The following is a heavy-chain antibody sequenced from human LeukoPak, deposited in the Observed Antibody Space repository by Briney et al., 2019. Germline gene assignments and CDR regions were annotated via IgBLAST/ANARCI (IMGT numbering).Heavy chain of an antibody. CDR2: IIYNGRT. CDR3: ARDSGTRDAFDI. CDR1: GGPIINFY. J-gene: IGHJ3*02. V-gene: IGHV4-59*01. Sequence: PSETLSLTCTVSGGPIINFYWSWIRQSPGKGLGWIGYIIYNGRTDYNPSLNSRVTISVDPSKNHFSLKLNSVTSADTAVYYCARDSGTRDAFDIWGQGTMVTVSS. D-gene: IGHD3-10*01.